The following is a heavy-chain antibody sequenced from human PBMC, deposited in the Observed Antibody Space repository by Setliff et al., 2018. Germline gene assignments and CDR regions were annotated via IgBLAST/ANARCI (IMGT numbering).Heavy chain of an antibody. CDR2: ISYDGMNK. J-gene: IGHJ4*02. Sequence: PGGSLRLSCAASGFHFNSYGMHWVRQASGRGLEWVTFISYDGMNKYYRDSVRGRFAVSRDNSKNMLFLQMNSLRPDDTAVYYCAKEMAEVLMTGLDFWGQGALVTVSS. CDR3: AKEMAEVLMTGLDF. D-gene: IGHD3-16*01. CDR1: GFHFNSYG. V-gene: IGHV3-30*02.